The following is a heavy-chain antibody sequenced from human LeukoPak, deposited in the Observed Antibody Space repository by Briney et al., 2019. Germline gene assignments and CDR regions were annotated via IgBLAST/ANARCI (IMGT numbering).Heavy chain of an antibody. CDR2: IYYSGST. Sequence: SETLSLTCTVSGGSISSYYWSWIRQPPGKGLEWIEYIYYSGSTNYNPSLKSRATISVDTSKNQFSLKLSSVTAADTAVYYCAREGQWLPGFDYWGQGTLVTVSS. CDR3: AREGQWLPGFDY. D-gene: IGHD6-19*01. CDR1: GGSISSYY. J-gene: IGHJ4*02. V-gene: IGHV4-59*01.